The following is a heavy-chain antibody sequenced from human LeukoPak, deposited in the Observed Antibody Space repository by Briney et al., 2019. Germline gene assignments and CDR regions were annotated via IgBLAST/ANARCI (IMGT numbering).Heavy chain of an antibody. J-gene: IGHJ5*02. CDR1: GYSISSGYYY. D-gene: IGHD1-26*01. Sequence: SETLSLTCTVSGYSISSGYYYWDWIRQPPGKGLEWIGSIYHSGSTYYNPSLKSRVTISVDTSKNQFSLKLSSVTAADTAVYYCASAKGYSGTTEGWFDPWGQGTLVTVSS. CDR2: IYHSGST. CDR3: ASAKGYSGTTEGWFDP. V-gene: IGHV4-38-2*02.